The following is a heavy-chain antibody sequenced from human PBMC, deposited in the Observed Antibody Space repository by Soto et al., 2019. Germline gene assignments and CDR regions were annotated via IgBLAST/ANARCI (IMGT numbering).Heavy chain of an antibody. CDR2: ISYDGSNK. J-gene: IGHJ5*02. CDR1: GFTFSSYG. V-gene: IGHV3-30*18. D-gene: IGHD2-15*01. CDR3: AKDLVVVVAAAPLWFDP. Sequence: QVQLVESGGGVVQPGRSLRLSCAASGFTFSSYGMHWGRQAPGKGLEGVAVISYDGSNKYYADSVKGRFTISRDNSKNTLNLPMNGLSAEGTAVYYCAKDLVVVVAAAPLWFDPWGQGTLVTVSS.